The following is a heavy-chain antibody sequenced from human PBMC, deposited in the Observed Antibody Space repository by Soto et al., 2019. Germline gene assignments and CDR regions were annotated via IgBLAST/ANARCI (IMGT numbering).Heavy chain of an antibody. D-gene: IGHD6-19*01. Sequence: QVQLQQWGAGLLKPSETLSLTCGVYGGSFSGYYWSWIRQPPGKGLEWIGEINHSGSTNYNPSLKRRVTISVGTSKKQFSLKMSSVTATDTAVYYCARAAGTFDYWGQGTLVTVSS. J-gene: IGHJ4*02. CDR1: GGSFSGYY. CDR3: ARAAGTFDY. V-gene: IGHV4-34*01. CDR2: INHSGST.